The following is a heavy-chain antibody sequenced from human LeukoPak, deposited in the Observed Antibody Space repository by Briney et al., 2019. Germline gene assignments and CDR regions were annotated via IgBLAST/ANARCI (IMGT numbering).Heavy chain of an antibody. D-gene: IGHD1-26*01. CDR3: AKEVSGGSYYEWVDY. V-gene: IGHV3-43*01. J-gene: IGHJ4*02. CDR2: ISWDGIIS. CDR1: GFVFDDYT. Sequence: GGSLRLSCAASGFVFDDYTMHWGRQVPGKGLEWVSLISWDGIISYYADSVKGRFTVSRDNSKNSLFLQMKSLRSEDSGLYYCAKEVSGGSYYEWVDYWGQGTLVTVSS.